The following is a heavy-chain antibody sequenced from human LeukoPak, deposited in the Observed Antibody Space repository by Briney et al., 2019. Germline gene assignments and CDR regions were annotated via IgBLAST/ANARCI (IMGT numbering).Heavy chain of an antibody. CDR2: INHSGST. V-gene: IGHV4-34*01. J-gene: IGHJ4*02. CDR1: GGSFSGYY. Sequence: SETLSLTCAVYGGSFSGYYWSWIRQPPGKGLEWIGEINHSGSTAYNPSLESRVTMSVDTSKNHISLKMTSVTAADTATYYCARWGYFDSSGYFVVDYWGQGALVTVSS. D-gene: IGHD3-22*01. CDR3: ARWGYFDSSGYFVVDY.